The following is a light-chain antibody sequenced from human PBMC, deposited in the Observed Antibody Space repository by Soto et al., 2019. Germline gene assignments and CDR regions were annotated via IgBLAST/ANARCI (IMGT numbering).Light chain of an antibody. J-gene: IGLJ2*01. CDR1: SQNVGSYKL. CDR2: EAT. Sequence: QSALTQPASVSGSPGQSVTISCSGTSQNVGSYKLVSWYQHHPGKAPRLIIYEATQRPSGGSGRFSASKSGNTASLTISGLQTVEEDDYYCSSFVTGGTVVFGGGTKLTVL. V-gene: IGLV2-23*01. CDR3: SSFVTGGTVV.